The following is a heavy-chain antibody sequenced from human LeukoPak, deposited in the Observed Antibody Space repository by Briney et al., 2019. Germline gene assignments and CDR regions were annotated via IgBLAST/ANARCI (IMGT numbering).Heavy chain of an antibody. CDR1: AFSFNTYW. CDR3: ARDRSGGSLDY. D-gene: IGHD3-16*01. Sequence: PGGSLRLSCAASAFSFNTYWMGWVRQAPGKGLEWVANINQVGSSIYYVDSVKGRFAISRDNAKNSLYLQMNSLRAEDTAVYYCARDRSGGSLDYWGQGTLVTVSS. CDR2: INQVGSSI. V-gene: IGHV3-7*01. J-gene: IGHJ4*02.